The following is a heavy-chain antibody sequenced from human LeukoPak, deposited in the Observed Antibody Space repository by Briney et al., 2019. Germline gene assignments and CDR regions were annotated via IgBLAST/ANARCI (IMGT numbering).Heavy chain of an antibody. CDR1: DGSISSYY. D-gene: IGHD3-9*01. V-gene: IGHV4-4*07. J-gene: IGHJ6*03. CDR2: IYTSGST. Sequence: PSETLSLTCTVSDGSISSYYWSWIRQPAGKGLEWIGRIYTSGSTNYNPSLKSRVTMSVDTSKNQFSLKLSSVTAADTAVYYCARAGADLDYDILTGYYYYYMDVWGKGTTVTVSS. CDR3: ARAGADLDYDILTGYYYYYMDV.